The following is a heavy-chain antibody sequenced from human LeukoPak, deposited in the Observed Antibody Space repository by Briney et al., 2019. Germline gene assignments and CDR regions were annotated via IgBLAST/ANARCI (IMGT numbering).Heavy chain of an antibody. Sequence: GGSLRLSCAASGFIFGGYAMNWVRQAPGKGLEWVSTVSVSGTTTFYADSVKGRFTISRDNSKKMLYLQMISLRAEDTALYYCAKARNAHYAYNDAFDIWGQGTMVTVSS. V-gene: IGHV3-23*01. D-gene: IGHD1-14*01. CDR1: GFIFGGYA. CDR3: AKARNAHYAYNDAFDI. J-gene: IGHJ3*02. CDR2: VSVSGTTT.